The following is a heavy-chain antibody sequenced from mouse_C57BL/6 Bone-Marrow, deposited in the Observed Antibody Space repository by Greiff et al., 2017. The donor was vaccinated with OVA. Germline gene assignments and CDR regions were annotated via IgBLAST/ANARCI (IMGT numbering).Heavy chain of an antibody. V-gene: IGHV1-72*01. CDR3: ARSGAAQAPHWYFDV. CDR1: GYTFTSYW. D-gene: IGHD3-2*02. CDR2: IDPNSGGT. J-gene: IGHJ1*03. Sequence: QVQLQQSGAELVKPGASVKLSCKASGYTFTSYWMHWVKQRPGRGLEWIGRIDPNSGGTKYNEKFKSKATLTVDKPSSTAYMQLSSLTSEDSAVYYCARSGAAQAPHWYFDVWGTGTTVTVSS.